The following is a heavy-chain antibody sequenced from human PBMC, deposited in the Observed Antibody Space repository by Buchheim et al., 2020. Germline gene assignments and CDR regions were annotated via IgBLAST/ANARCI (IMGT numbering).Heavy chain of an antibody. Sequence: EVQLLESGGGLVQPGGSLRLSCAVSGFTFSNYAMSWVRQAPGKGLEWVSVIVGSGDSAYYADSVKGRFTISRDNSENPVHLQMNSLRAEDTAVYYCAKARSGIAAAGSNYWGQGTL. CDR3: AKARSGIAAAGSNY. V-gene: IGHV3-23*01. CDR1: GFTFSNYA. J-gene: IGHJ4*02. D-gene: IGHD6-13*01. CDR2: IVGSGDSA.